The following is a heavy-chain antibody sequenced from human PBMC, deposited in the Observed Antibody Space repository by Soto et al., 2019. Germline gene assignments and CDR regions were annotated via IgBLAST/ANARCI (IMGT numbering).Heavy chain of an antibody. CDR2: INSDGSST. Sequence: GGSLRLSCAASGLTFSSYWMHWVRQAPGKGLVWVSRINSDGSSTSYADSVKGRFTISRDNAKNTLYLQMNSLRAEDTAVYYCARADFRGYSYGQEDIFDYCGQGTLVTVSS. CDR1: GLTFSSYW. D-gene: IGHD5-18*01. CDR3: ARADFRGYSYGQEDIFDY. J-gene: IGHJ4*02. V-gene: IGHV3-74*01.